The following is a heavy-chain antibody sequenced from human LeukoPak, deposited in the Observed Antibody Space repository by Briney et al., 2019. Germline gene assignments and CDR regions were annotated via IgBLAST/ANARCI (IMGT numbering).Heavy chain of an antibody. Sequence: PSETLSLTCTVSGDSLRRSSYYWGWIRQPPGKGLEWIGSIYYSGSTYYNPSLKSRVTISVDTSKNQFSLKLSSVTAADTAVYYCARYDSSGFYLGKVDYWGQGTLVTVSS. CDR2: IYYSGST. D-gene: IGHD3-22*01. CDR3: ARYDSSGFYLGKVDY. J-gene: IGHJ4*02. V-gene: IGHV4-39*01. CDR1: GDSLRRSSYY.